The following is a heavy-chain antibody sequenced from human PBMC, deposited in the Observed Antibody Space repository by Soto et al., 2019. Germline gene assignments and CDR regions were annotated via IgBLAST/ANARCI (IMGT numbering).Heavy chain of an antibody. D-gene: IGHD6-19*01. J-gene: IGHJ4*02. CDR2: FSGGGGTT. Sequence: VRLLESGGGLVQPGGSLRLSCAASGFTFNIYAMNWVRQAPGKGLEWVSSFSGGGGTTYYADSMKGRFTISRDNSKNTLFLQMSSLRAEDTAVYYCAKGRGDNSGRRAYDYWGQGTLVTVSS. V-gene: IGHV3-23*01. CDR1: GFTFNIYA. CDR3: AKGRGDNSGRRAYDY.